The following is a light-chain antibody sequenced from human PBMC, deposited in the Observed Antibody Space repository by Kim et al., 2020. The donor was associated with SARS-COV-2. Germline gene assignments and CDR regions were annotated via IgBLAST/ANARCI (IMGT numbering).Light chain of an antibody. CDR2: RNN. CDR1: SNNVGNQG. V-gene: IGLV10-54*01. Sequence: RQTPTLTCTGNSNNVGNQGAAWLQQHQGHPPKLLSYRNNNRPSGISERLSASRSGNTASLTITGLQPEDEADYYCSAWDSSLSNWVFGGGTKLTVL. J-gene: IGLJ3*02. CDR3: SAWDSSLSNWV.